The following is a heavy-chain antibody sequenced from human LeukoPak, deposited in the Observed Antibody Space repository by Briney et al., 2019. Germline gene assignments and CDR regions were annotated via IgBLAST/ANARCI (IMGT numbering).Heavy chain of an antibody. CDR3: VKDRDFWSGLDV. V-gene: IGHV3-9*01. J-gene: IGHJ6*02. CDR1: GFFFDDYG. D-gene: IGHD3-3*01. Sequence: GRSLRLSCAASGFFFDDYGMHWVRQVPGKGLEWVSGISWQSNTRKYADSVRGRFTISRDNAKNSLYLQMSSLKLEDTALYYCVKDRDFWSGLDVWGQGTMVTVS. CDR2: ISWQSNTR.